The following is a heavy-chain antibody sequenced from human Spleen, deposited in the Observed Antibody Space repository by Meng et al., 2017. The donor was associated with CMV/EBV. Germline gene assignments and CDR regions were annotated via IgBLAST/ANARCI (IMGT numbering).Heavy chain of an antibody. CDR1: GVSISSYY. Sequence: GVSISSYYWTGSRQPPGKGLEWIGYIYYRGNTNYNPSLKSRVTMSVDTSRNQFSLTLSSVTAADTAVYYCSRDYCGGDCYSLGHWGRGSLVTVPQ. D-gene: IGHD2-21*01. V-gene: IGHV4-59*01. J-gene: IGHJ1*01. CDR2: IYYRGNT. CDR3: SRDYCGGDCYSLGH.